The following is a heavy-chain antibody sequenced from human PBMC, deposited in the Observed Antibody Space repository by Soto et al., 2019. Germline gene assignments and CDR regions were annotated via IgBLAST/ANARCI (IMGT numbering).Heavy chain of an antibody. CDR2: IYYSGST. Sequence: QVQLQESGPGLVKPSQTLSLTCTVSGGSISSGGYYWSWIRQHPGKGLEWIGYIYYSGSTYYNPSLKSRVTISVDTSKNQFSLKLSSVTAADTAVYYCARGLGVDFWSGSAPGAFDIWGQGTMVTVSS. CDR1: GGSISSGGYY. J-gene: IGHJ3*02. V-gene: IGHV4-31*03. D-gene: IGHD3-3*01. CDR3: ARGLGVDFWSGSAPGAFDI.